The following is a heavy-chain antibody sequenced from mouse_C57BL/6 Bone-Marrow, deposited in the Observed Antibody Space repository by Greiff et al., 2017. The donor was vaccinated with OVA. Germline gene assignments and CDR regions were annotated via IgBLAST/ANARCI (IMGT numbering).Heavy chain of an antibody. Sequence: EVQLQQSGGDLVKPGGSLKLSCAASGFTFSSYGMSWVRQTPDKRLEWVATISSGGSYTYYPDSVKGRFTISRDNAKNTLYLQMSSLKSEDTAMYYCARHGDYGSFFDYWGQGTTLTVSS. V-gene: IGHV5-6*01. CDR1: GFTFSSYG. J-gene: IGHJ2*01. D-gene: IGHD1-1*01. CDR3: ARHGDYGSFFDY. CDR2: ISSGGSYT.